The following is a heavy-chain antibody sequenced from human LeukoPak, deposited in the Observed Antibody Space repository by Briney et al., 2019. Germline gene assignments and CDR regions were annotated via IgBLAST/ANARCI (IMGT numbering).Heavy chain of an antibody. CDR2: IYSGGST. CDR3: AAGPYYYYGMDV. CDR1: GFTVSSNY. Sequence: GGSLRLSCAASGFTVSSNYMSWVRQAPGKGLEWVSVIYSGGSTYYADSVKGRFTISRDNSKNTLYLQMNSLRAEDTAVYYCAAGPYYYYGMDVWGQGTLVTVSS. D-gene: IGHD1-1*01. V-gene: IGHV3-66*01. J-gene: IGHJ6*02.